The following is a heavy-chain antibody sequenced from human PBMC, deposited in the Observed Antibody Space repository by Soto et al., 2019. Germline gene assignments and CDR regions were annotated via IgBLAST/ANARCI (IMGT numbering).Heavy chain of an antibody. CDR2: INPNSGGT. J-gene: IGHJ4*02. D-gene: IGHD6-6*01. CDR3: ARGVAAREAYFDY. CDR1: GYTFTGYY. Sequence: ASVKVSCKASGYTFTGYYMHWVRQAPGQGLEWMGWINPNSGGTNYAQKFQGRVTMTRDTSISTAYMELSRLRSDDTAVYYCARGVAAREAYFDYWGQGTLVTVSS. V-gene: IGHV1-2*02.